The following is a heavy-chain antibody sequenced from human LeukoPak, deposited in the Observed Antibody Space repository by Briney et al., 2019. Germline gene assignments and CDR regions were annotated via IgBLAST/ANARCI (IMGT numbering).Heavy chain of an antibody. V-gene: IGHV1-2*02. CDR1: GYTFTGYY. J-gene: IGHJ5*02. Sequence: ASVKVSCKASGYTFTGYYMHWVRQAPGQGLEWMGWINPNSGGTNYAQKFQGRVTMTRNTSISTAYMELSRLRSDDTAVYYCARVRHGSVSYYNEVLTWFDPWGQGTLVTVSS. CDR2: INPNSGGT. D-gene: IGHD3-10*01. CDR3: ARVRHGSVSYYNEVLTWFDP.